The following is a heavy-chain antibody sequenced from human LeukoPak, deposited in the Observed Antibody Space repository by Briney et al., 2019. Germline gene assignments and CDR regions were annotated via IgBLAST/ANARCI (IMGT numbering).Heavy chain of an antibody. CDR1: GGSISSGSYY. CDR2: IYTSGST. J-gene: IGHJ3*02. Sequence: PSETLSLTCTVSGGSISSGSYYWSWIRQPAGKGLEWIGRIYTSGSTNYNPSLKSRVTISVDTSKNQFSLKLSSVTAADTAVYHCARVVVVAAGAFDIWGQGTMVTVSS. D-gene: IGHD2-15*01. V-gene: IGHV4-61*02. CDR3: ARVVVVAAGAFDI.